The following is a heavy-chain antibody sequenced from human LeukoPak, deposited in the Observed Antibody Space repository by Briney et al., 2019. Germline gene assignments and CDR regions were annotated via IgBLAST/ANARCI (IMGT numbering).Heavy chain of an antibody. J-gene: IGHJ4*02. V-gene: IGHV3-21*01. CDR3: ARQFCGGDCYYDY. CDR2: ISSSSSYI. D-gene: IGHD2-21*01. CDR1: GFTVSSNY. Sequence: GGSLRLSCAASGFTVSSNYMSWVRQAPGKGLEWVSSISSSSSYIYYADSVKGRFTISRDNAKNSLYLQMNSLRAEDTAVYYCARQFCGGDCYYDYWGQGTLVTVSS.